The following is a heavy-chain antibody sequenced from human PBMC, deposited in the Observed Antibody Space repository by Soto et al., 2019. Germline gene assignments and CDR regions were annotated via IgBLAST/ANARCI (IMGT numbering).Heavy chain of an antibody. V-gene: IGHV4-34*01. CDR2: ISQSGNT. CDR3: ARAPKVSGSSQKSPDF. CDR1: SGSFSGYY. J-gene: IGHJ4*02. D-gene: IGHD6-6*01. Sequence: SLTCSIYSGSFSGYYWSWIRQPPGKGLEWIGEISQSGNTNYSPSLKSRVSISIDTSKKQFSLNLASVSAADTAVYYCARAPKVSGSSQKSPDFWGQGNLVTVSS.